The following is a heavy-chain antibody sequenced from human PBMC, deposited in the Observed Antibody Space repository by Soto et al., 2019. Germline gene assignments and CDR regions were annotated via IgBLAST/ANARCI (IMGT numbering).Heavy chain of an antibody. Sequence: QVQLQESGPGLVKPSETLSLTCNLSGGSVSDTSYYWGWIRQSPVKGLEWIANIYFNGNTYYNPSLKSRVTISLNTSKNQFSLKLTSMTAADTAVYYCTRQYLGCFDPWGQGTLVTVSS. CDR2: IYFNGNT. D-gene: IGHD2-2*02. V-gene: IGHV4-39*01. CDR3: TRQYLGCFDP. CDR1: GGSVSDTSYY. J-gene: IGHJ5*02.